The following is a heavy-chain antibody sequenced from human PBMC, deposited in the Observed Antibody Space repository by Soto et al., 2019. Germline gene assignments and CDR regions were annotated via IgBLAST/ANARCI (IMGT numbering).Heavy chain of an antibody. D-gene: IGHD5-12*01. CDR2: INAGNGNT. J-gene: IGHJ4*02. V-gene: IGHV1-3*01. CDR1: GYTFSRYT. Sequence: GASVKVSCKASGYTFSRYTMHWVRQAPGQRLEWMGWINAGNGNTKYSQKFQGRVTINRDTSASTAYMELSSLRSADTAVYYCARARSGYDFDYWGQGTLVTVSS. CDR3: ARARSGYDFDY.